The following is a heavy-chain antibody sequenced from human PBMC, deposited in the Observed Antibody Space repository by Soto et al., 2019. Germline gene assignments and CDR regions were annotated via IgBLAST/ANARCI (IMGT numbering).Heavy chain of an antibody. Sequence: GGSLRLSCVASGVPFRNAWMSWVRHVPGKGLEWVGRIRSNADGGTTDYTAPMRDRFSISRDDSKNTLFLQMNSLKTEDTAVYCCTTEIGSGLYGHYFDSWGQGTLVTVSS. J-gene: IGHJ4*02. CDR3: TTEIGSGLYGHYFDS. CDR1: GVPFRNAW. V-gene: IGHV3-15*01. D-gene: IGHD6-19*01. CDR2: IRSNADGGTT.